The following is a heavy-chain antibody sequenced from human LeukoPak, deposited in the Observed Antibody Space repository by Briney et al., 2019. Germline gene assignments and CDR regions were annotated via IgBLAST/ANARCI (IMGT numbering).Heavy chain of an antibody. CDR2: ITSSSSYI. CDR3: AKTYGHFDD. CDR1: GFTFSSYA. J-gene: IGHJ4*02. V-gene: IGHV3-21*01. D-gene: IGHD4-17*01. Sequence: PGGSLRLSCAASGFTFSSYAMSWVRQAPGKGLEWVSAITSSSSYIYYADSVKGRFTISRDNAKNSLYLQMTSLRAEDTAVYYCAKTYGHFDDWGQGTLVTVSS.